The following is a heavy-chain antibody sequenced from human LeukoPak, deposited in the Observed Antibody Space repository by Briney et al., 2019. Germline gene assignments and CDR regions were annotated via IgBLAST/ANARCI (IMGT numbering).Heavy chain of an antibody. CDR2: IYTSGST. J-gene: IGHJ4*02. V-gene: IGHV4-4*07. Sequence: SETLSLTCTASGGSISSYYWSWIRQPAGKGLEWIGRIYTSGSTNHNPSLKSRVTMSVDTFKNQFSLKLSSVTAADTAVYYCARVRRYYYDSSGYWGAYYFDYWGQGTLVTVSS. CDR1: GGSISSYY. D-gene: IGHD3-22*01. CDR3: ARVRRYYYDSSGYWGAYYFDY.